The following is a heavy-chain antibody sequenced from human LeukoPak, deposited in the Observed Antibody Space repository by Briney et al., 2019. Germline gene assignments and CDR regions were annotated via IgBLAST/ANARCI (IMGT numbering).Heavy chain of an antibody. CDR2: ISSDSSSI. J-gene: IGHJ6*03. CDR1: GFTFSSYD. CDR3: AKNFWSDKYYYYYMDV. V-gene: IGHV3-48*04. Sequence: PGGSLRLSCAASGFTFSSYDMNWVRQAPGKGLEWVSYISSDSSSIYFADSVKGRFTISRDNAKNSLYLQMNSLRAEDTAVYYCAKNFWSDKYYYYYMDVCGKGTAVTVSS. D-gene: IGHD3-3*01.